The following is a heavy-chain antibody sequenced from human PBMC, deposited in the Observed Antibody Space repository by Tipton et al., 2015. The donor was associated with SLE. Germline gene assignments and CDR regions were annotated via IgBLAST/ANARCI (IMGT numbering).Heavy chain of an antibody. V-gene: IGHV3-53*05. CDR3: ARVPSGTFDY. J-gene: IGHJ4*02. Sequence: SLRLSCAASGLNVSGNYMSWVRQAPGKGLEWVSVIYSGGSTHYADSVKGRFTISRDKSRNTLYPQMNALRDEDTAVYYCARVPSGTFDYWGQGALVTVSS. CDR1: GLNVSGNY. CDR2: IYSGGST. D-gene: IGHD1-1*01.